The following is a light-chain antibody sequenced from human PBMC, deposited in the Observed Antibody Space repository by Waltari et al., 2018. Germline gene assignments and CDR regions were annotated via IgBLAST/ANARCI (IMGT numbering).Light chain of an antibody. V-gene: IGKV3-20*01. CDR3: QHYVRLPAT. CDR1: QSVSRS. CDR2: GAF. Sequence: ELVLTPSSSTLALSPGDRATLLCRASQSVSRSLAWYQQKAGQAPRLLIYGAFNRATGIPDRFSGSGSGTDFSLTISRLEPEDFAVYYCQHYVRLPATFGKGTKVEIK. J-gene: IGKJ1*01.